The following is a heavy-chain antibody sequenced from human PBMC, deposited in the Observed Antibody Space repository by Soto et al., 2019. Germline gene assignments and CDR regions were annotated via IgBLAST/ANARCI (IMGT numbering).Heavy chain of an antibody. Sequence: EVHLVESGGGLIQPGGSLRLSCAASGFSVSNNYMTWVRQAPGQGLEWVSIIYTGGSTHYTESVKGRFTISRDDSRNTLSLQMNSLRAEDTAVYYCASPTAWGQGTLVTVSS. CDR2: IYTGGST. J-gene: IGHJ5*02. CDR1: GFSVSNNY. CDR3: ASPTA. V-gene: IGHV3-53*01.